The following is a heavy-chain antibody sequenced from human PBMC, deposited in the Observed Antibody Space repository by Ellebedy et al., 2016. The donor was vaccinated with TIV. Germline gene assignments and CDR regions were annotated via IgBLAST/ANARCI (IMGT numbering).Heavy chain of an antibody. D-gene: IGHD4-11*01. CDR2: IIPIFGTA. V-gene: IGHV1-69*13. J-gene: IGHJ6*03. CDR3: ARVDSVTHNYYYYYYMDV. Sequence: SVKVSXXASGGTFSSYAISWVRQAPGQGLEWMGGIIPIFGTANYAQKFQGRVTITADESTSTAYMELSSLRSEDTAVYYCARVDSVTHNYYYYYYMDVWGKGTTVTVSS. CDR1: GGTFSSYA.